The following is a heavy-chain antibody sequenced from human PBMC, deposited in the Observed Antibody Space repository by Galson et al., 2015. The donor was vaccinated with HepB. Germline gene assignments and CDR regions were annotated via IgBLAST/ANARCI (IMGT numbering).Heavy chain of an antibody. CDR2: ISYDGSNK. D-gene: IGHD6-19*01. Sequence: SLRLSCAASGFTFSSYAMHWVRQAPGKGLEWVAVISYDGSNKYYADSVKGRFTISRDNSKNTLYLQMNSLRAEDTAVYYCARDGGSSGWFFDYWGQGTLVTVSS. CDR1: GFTFSSYA. J-gene: IGHJ4*02. V-gene: IGHV3-30-3*01. CDR3: ARDGGSSGWFFDY.